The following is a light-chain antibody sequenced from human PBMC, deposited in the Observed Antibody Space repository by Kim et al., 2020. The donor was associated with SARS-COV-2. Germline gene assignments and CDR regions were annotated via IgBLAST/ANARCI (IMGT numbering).Light chain of an antibody. CDR2: EDN. V-gene: IGLV6-57*03. Sequence: GKTVTISCTRSSGSIASNDGQWYQQRPGSAPTTVIYEDNQRPSGGPDRFSGSIDSSSNSASLIISGLKTEDEADYYCQSYDSSFAVFGGGTQLTVL. CDR3: QSYDSSFAV. CDR1: SGSIASND. J-gene: IGLJ7*01.